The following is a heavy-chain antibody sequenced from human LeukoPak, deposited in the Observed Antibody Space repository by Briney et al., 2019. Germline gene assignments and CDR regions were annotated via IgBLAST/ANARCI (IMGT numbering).Heavy chain of an antibody. CDR2: IWYDGSNK. Sequence: PGRSLRLSCAASGFTFSSYGMHWVRQAPGKGLEWVAVIWYDGSNKYYADSVKGRFTISRDNSKNTLCLQMNSLRAEDTAVYYCAKRALGYFDYWGQGTLVTVSS. V-gene: IGHV3-33*06. CDR1: GFTFSSYG. CDR3: AKRALGYFDY. J-gene: IGHJ4*02.